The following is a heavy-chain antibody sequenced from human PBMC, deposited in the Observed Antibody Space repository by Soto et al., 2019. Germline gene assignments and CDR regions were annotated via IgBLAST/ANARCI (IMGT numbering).Heavy chain of an antibody. CDR1: GFTLSSYW. J-gene: IGHJ6*01. V-gene: IGHV3-7*01. D-gene: IGHD6-13*01. Sequence: GGSLRLSCAASGFTLSSYWMSWVRQAPGKGLEWVANIKQDGSEKYYVDSVKGRFTISRDNAKNSLYLQMNSLRAEDTAVYYCAREGIAAAFFYYYGMD. CDR3: AREGIAAAFFYYYGMD. CDR2: IKQDGSEK.